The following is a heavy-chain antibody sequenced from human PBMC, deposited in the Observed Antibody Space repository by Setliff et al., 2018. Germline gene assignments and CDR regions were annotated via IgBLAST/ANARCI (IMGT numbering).Heavy chain of an antibody. D-gene: IGHD5-18*01. Sequence: SETLSLTCTVSGGSISPYFWSWIRQPPGKGLEWIGYIYHNGNTTFNPSLKTRVTMSVDTSKNQFALNLRSVTAADTAVYYCVRDRTAYSYGLDVWGQGTTVTSP. CDR1: GGSISPYF. V-gene: IGHV4-59*01. CDR2: IYHNGNT. CDR3: VRDRTAYSYGLDV. J-gene: IGHJ6*02.